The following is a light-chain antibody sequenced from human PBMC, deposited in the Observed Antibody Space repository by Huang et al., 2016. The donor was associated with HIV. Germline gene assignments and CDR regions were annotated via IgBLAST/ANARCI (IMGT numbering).Light chain of an antibody. CDR1: QSISSY. CDR3: QQSYSTLLFT. V-gene: IGKV1-39*01. J-gene: IGKJ3*01. Sequence: DIQMTQSPSSLSASVGDRVTITCRASQSISSYLNWYQQKPGKAPKLLIYAASSLQSGFPSRFSGSGSGTDFTLTISSLQPEDFATYYCQQSYSTLLFTFGPGTKVDIK. CDR2: AAS.